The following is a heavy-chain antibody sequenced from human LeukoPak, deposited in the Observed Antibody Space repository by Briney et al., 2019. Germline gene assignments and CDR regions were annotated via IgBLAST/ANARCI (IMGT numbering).Heavy chain of an antibody. Sequence: GGSLRLSCAASGFTFSSYSMNWVRQAPGKGLEWVSSISSSSSYIYYADSVKGRFTISRDNAKNSLYLQMNSLRAEDTAVYYCARDRGGSAYYYGMDVWGQGTTVTVSS. V-gene: IGHV3-21*01. J-gene: IGHJ6*02. D-gene: IGHD3-10*01. CDR1: GFTFSSYS. CDR2: ISSSSSYI. CDR3: ARDRGGSAYYYGMDV.